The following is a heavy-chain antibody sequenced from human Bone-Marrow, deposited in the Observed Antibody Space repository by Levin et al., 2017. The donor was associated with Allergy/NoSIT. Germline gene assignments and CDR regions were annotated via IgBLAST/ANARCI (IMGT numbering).Heavy chain of an antibody. CDR1: GFTFSSYW. CDR3: SEDGGDYGDYGSHSYYFYGLDV. D-gene: IGHD4-17*01. J-gene: IGHJ6*02. CDR2: INQDGSET. V-gene: IGHV3-7*01. Sequence: GGSLRLSCAASGFTFSSYWMSWVRQAPGKGLEWVANINQDGSETKNVDSVKGRFTISRDNAKNSVYLEMISLRAEDTAVYYCSEDGGDYGDYGSHSYYFYGLDVWGPGATVSVSS.